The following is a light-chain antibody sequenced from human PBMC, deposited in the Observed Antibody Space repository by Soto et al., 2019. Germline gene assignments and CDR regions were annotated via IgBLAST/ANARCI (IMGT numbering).Light chain of an antibody. CDR3: QQPYNLPRT. CDR1: QTVSKF. CDR2: STY. V-gene: IGKV1-39*01. Sequence: DIQMTQSPSSLSASVGDRVTIACRASQTVSKFVNWYQQKPGKVPALLIYSTYTLYSGVPSRFSGSGSGTEFTLNINGPQHEDLGNYYCQQPYNLPRTFAKGTK. J-gene: IGKJ1*01.